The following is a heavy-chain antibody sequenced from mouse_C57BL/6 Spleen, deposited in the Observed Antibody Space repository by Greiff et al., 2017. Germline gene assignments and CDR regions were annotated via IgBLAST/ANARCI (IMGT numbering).Heavy chain of an antibody. CDR1: GFSLTSYG. V-gene: IGHV2-5*01. D-gene: IGHD2-4*01. J-gene: IGHJ4*01. CDR2: IWGGGST. Sequence: QVQLKQSGPGLVQPSQSLSITCTVSGFSLTSYGVHWVRQSPGQGLEWLGVIWGGGSTDNNAAFMSRLSITKDNSKSQVFFKMNSLQADDTAISYCANIYYDYDGRGWYAMDGWGQGTSVTVSS. CDR3: ANIYYDYDGRGWYAMDG.